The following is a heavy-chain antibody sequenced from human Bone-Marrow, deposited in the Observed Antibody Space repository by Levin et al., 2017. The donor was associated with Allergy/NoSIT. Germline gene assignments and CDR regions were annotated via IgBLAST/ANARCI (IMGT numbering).Heavy chain of an antibody. CDR1: GFTFSSYG. D-gene: IGHD6-19*01. CDR3: AKAVAGTGTPHL. V-gene: IGHV3-33*06. J-gene: IGHJ4*02. CDR2: IWYDGSDK. Sequence: LSLTCAASGFTFSSYGMHWVRQAPGKGLEWVEVIWYDGSDKYYVDSVKGRFTISRDNYKKTLYLQMNSLRAEDTAVYYCAKAVAGTGTPHLWGQGTLVTVSS.